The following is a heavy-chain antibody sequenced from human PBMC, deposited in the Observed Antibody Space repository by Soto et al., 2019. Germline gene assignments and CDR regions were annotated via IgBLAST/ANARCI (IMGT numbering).Heavy chain of an antibody. CDR3: ARDPRLVSDFDARTDWAGLDS. V-gene: IGHV1-3*04. CDR1: GYPFTTYA. D-gene: IGHD3-9*01. Sequence: ASVKVSCKASGYPFTTYAIHWVRLAPGQGPQCLGWINTVKGNTRYSQNFQGRVPITRDTSADTSFLELTSLTSEDWAVYFCARDPRLVSDFDARTDWAGLDSWGLGTLVTVSS. J-gene: IGHJ4*02. CDR2: INTVKGNT.